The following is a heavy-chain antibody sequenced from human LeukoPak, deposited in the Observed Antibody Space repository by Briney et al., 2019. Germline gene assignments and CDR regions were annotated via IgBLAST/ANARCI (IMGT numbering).Heavy chain of an antibody. D-gene: IGHD3-16*02. Sequence: ASVKVSCKASGYTFTSYGISWVRQAPGQGLEWMGWISAYNGNTNYAQKLQSRVTMTTDTSTSTAYMELRSLRSDDTAVYYCARDQGVWGSSRRDYWGQGTLVTVSS. V-gene: IGHV1-18*01. CDR1: GYTFTSYG. J-gene: IGHJ4*02. CDR3: ARDQGVWGSSRRDY. CDR2: ISAYNGNT.